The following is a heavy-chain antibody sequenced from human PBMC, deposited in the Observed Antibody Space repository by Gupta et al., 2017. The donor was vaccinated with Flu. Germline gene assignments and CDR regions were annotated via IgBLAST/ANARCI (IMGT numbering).Heavy chain of an antibody. Sequence: EVQLLESGGRLVQAGGCLTLSCAASGFTFSSYAVSWAGQAPGKGLEWVSVISGRGDRTYSADSVKGRLTISRDTSKSTLYLQMNNLRVDDTAVYYCEKGRGGESFNELEMWGQGTLVTVSS. D-gene: IGHD5-24*01. V-gene: IGHV3-23*01. CDR3: EKGRGGESFNELEM. CDR2: ISGRGDRT. J-gene: IGHJ4*02. CDR1: GFTFSSYA.